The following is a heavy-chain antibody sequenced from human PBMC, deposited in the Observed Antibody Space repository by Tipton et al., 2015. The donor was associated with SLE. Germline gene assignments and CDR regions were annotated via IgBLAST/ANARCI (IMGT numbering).Heavy chain of an antibody. CDR3: ARAAGGIDAFDI. D-gene: IGHD3-16*01. CDR2: ISSSSSYT. J-gene: IGHJ3*02. CDR1: GFTFSDYY. V-gene: IGHV3-11*05. Sequence: SLRLSCAASGFTFSDYYMSWIRQAPGKGLEWVSYISSSSSYTNYADSVKGRFTISRDNAKNSLYLQMNSLRAEDTAVYYCARAAGGIDAFDIWGQGTMVTVSS.